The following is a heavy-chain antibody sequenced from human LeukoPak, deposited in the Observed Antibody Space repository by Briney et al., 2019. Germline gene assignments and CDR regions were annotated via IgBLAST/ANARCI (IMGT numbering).Heavy chain of an antibody. CDR2: INGDGSTT. CDR1: GFTFSTYG. D-gene: IGHD6-25*01. CDR3: ARVMVRVQRHMDV. V-gene: IGHV3-74*01. Sequence: GGSLRLSCAASGFTFSTYGMHWVRQGPGKGLVWVSRINGDGSTTHYADSVKGRFTISRDNAKNTLYLQMNSLRAEDTAVCYCARVMVRVQRHMDVWGKGTTVTVSS. J-gene: IGHJ6*03.